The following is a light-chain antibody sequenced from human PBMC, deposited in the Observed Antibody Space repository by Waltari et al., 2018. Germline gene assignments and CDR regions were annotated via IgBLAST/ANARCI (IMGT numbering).Light chain of an antibody. CDR3: QQYFDNPRT. CDR1: QSILYTSNNKNY. CDR2: WAS. Sequence: EIVMTQSPESLAVSLGETATITCKYSQSILYTSNNKNYLAWYQQKPGQPPRLLIYWASSRDSGVPARFSGSGSGTDFTLTISSLQAEDVAVYYCQQYFDNPRTFGQGTRLEIK. V-gene: IGKV4-1*01. J-gene: IGKJ2*01.